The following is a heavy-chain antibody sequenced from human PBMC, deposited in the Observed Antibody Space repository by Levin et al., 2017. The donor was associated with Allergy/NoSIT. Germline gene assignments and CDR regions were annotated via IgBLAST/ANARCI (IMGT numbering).Heavy chain of an antibody. CDR2: ISGGSGTT. CDR3: ARWNGDGDA. V-gene: IGHV3-23*01. D-gene: IGHD1-1*01. J-gene: IGHJ5*02. Sequence: PGGSLRLSCAASGFSARTRGITWVRQAPGKGLEWVSGISGGSGTTHYADSVKGRFTVSSDDSNNTVHLHMNSLRAEDTARYYCARWNGDGDAWGQGILVIVSS. CDR1: GFSARTRG.